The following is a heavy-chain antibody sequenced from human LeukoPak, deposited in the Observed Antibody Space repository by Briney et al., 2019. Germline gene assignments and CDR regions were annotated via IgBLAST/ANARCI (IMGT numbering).Heavy chain of an antibody. D-gene: IGHD3-22*01. V-gene: IGHV3-30-3*01. Sequence: SGGSLRLSCAASGFTFSSYAMHWVRQAPGKGLEWVAVISYDGSNKYYADSVKGRFTISRDNSKNTLYLQMNSLRAEDTAVYYCARGGPGSITMIVVVIKYYFDSWGQGTLVTVSS. CDR1: GFTFSSYA. J-gene: IGHJ4*02. CDR3: ARGGPGSITMIVVVIKYYFDS. CDR2: ISYDGSNK.